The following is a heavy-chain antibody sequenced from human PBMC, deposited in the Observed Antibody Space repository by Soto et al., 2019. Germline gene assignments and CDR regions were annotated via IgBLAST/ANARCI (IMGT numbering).Heavy chain of an antibody. Sequence: ESGGGLVHPGGSLRLSCAASGLTFNDYAMSWVRQAPGKGLEWVSANSVSGATTYHADSVKGWFTISRHNSRDTLYLEMKSLIAVYTAIYYCAKVDFDNWVFALWGRGTLVTVSS. CDR1: GLTFNDYA. J-gene: IGHJ2*01. CDR2: NSVSGATT. CDR3: AKVDFDNWVFAL. V-gene: IGHV3-23*01.